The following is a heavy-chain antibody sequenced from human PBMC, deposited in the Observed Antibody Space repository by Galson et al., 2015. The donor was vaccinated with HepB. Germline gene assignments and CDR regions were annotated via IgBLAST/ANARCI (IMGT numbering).Heavy chain of an antibody. Sequence: SLRLSCAASGFTFNNYSMTWVRQAPGKGLEWVSTISGSGGNTYYADSVKGRFTISRDNSKNTLYLQMNSLRDEDTAVYYCAKFYGADLLWFGELWDWGQGTLVTVSS. V-gene: IGHV3-23*01. D-gene: IGHD3-10*01. CDR2: ISGSGGNT. CDR1: GFTFNNYS. J-gene: IGHJ4*02. CDR3: AKFYGADLLWFGELWD.